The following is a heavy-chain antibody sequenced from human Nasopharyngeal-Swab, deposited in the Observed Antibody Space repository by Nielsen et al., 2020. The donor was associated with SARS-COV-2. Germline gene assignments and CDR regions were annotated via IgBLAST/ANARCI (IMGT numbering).Heavy chain of an antibody. CDR1: GGSISSYY. V-gene: IGHV4-59*08. J-gene: IGHJ4*02. D-gene: IGHD3-3*01. Sequence: SETLSLTCTVSGGSISSYYWSWIRQPPGKGLEWNGYISYSGSTNYNPSLKRRVTISVDTSKNQFPLKLSSVTAADTAVYYCARHVSTTIFGVVIISYFDYWGQGTLVTVSS. CDR3: ARHVSTTIFGVVIISYFDY. CDR2: ISYSGST.